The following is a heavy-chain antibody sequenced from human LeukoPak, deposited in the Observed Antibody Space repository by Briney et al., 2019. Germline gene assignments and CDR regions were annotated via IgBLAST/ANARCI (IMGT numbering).Heavy chain of an antibody. CDR3: ARGDAAGGD. D-gene: IGHD6-13*01. CDR1: GFTFSSHW. V-gene: IGHV3-74*01. Sequence: PGGSLILSCAASGFTFSSHWMHWVRQAPGKGLVWVSRINSDGSSTRYAGSVKGRFTISRDNAKNTLYLQMNSLRAEDTAVYYCARGDAAGGDWGQGTLVTVSS. J-gene: IGHJ1*01. CDR2: INSDGSST.